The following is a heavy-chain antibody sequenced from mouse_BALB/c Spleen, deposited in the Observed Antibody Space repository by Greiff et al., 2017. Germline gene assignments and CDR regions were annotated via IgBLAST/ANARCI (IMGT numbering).Heavy chain of an antibody. D-gene: IGHD2-14*01. CDR1: GFTFSNYW. CDR3: TSYYRSYWYFDV. V-gene: IGHV6-6*02. J-gene: IGHJ1*01. Sequence: EVKVVESGGGLVQPGGSMKLSCVASGFTFSNYWMNWVCQSPEKGLEWVAEIRLKSNNYATHYAESVKGRFTISRDDSKSSVYLQMNNLRAEDTGIYYCTSYYRSYWYFDVWGAGTTVTVSS. CDR2: IRLKSNNYAT.